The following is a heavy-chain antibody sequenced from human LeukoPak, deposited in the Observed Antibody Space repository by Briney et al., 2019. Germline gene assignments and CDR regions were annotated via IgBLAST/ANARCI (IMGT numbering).Heavy chain of an antibody. CDR3: ARQPNYYDSSGYSPLDY. Sequence: GASVKVSCKASGHTFTGYYMHWVRQAPGQGLEWMGWVNPDSGGTNYAKKFHGRVTMTRDTSISTAYMELSRLRSDDTAVYYCARQPNYYDSSGYSPLDYWGQGTLVTVSS. CDR2: VNPDSGGT. D-gene: IGHD3-22*01. J-gene: IGHJ4*02. CDR1: GHTFTGYY. V-gene: IGHV1-2*02.